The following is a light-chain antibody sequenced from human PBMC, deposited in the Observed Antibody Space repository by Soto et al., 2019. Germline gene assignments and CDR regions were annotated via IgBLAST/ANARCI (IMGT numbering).Light chain of an antibody. CDR1: QSVSSSY. CDR3: QQRNNWPPT. CDR2: DAS. V-gene: IGKV3D-20*02. Sequence: EVVLTQYTGTLSLSPGERATLSCRASQSVSSSYLAWYQQKPGQAPRLLIYDASNRATGIPARFSGSGSGTDFTLTISSLEPEDFAFYYCQQRNNWPPTFGQGTKVDIK. J-gene: IGKJ1*01.